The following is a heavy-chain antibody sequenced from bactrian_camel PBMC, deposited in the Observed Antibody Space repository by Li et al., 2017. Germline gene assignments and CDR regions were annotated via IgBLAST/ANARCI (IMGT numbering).Heavy chain of an antibody. CDR3: AADPSRELWVGYPPYKY. CDR1: GGTFSYFY. CDR2: ISSGGGIT. J-gene: IGHJ4*01. V-gene: IGHV3S28*01. D-gene: IGHD5*01. Sequence: CATSGGTFSYFYMTWVRQAPGKGLEWVSIISSGGGITYYADSVKGRFTISKDNAKNTLYLQMNSLKPEDTAVYYCAADPSRELWVGYPPYKYWGQGTQVTV.